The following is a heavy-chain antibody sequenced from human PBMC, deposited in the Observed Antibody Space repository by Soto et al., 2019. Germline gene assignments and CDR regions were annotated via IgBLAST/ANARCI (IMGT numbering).Heavy chain of an antibody. CDR2: IYWDDDK. D-gene: IGHD3-9*01. J-gene: IGHJ4*02. CDR3: AHQYDILTGYYRGVISSAY. V-gene: IGHV2-5*02. CDR1: GFSLSTSGVG. Sequence: QITLKESGPTLVKPTQPLTLTCTFSGFSLSTSGVGVGWIRQPPGKALEWLALIYWDDDKRYSPSLTTRLTVTKDTSKNQVVLTMTNMDPVDTATYYCAHQYDILTGYYRGVISSAYWGQGTLVTFSS.